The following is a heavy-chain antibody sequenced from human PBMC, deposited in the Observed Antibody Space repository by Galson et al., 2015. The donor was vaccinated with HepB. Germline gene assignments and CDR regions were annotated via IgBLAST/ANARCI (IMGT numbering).Heavy chain of an antibody. Sequence: SLRLSCAASGFTIGTYWMHWVRQAQGKGLVWVSRINSDASSTDYADSVRGRFTISRDNAKNTLYLQMNSLRAEDTAVYYCARDRNLYYYNSGGFLSWGRGTLVTVSS. D-gene: IGHD3-22*01. CDR2: INSDASST. CDR1: GFTIGTYW. J-gene: IGHJ4*02. CDR3: ARDRNLYYYNSGGFLS. V-gene: IGHV3-74*01.